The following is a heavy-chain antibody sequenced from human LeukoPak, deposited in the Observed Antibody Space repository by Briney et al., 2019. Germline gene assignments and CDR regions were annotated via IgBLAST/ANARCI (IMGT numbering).Heavy chain of an antibody. CDR2: ISVYNGQT. CDR3: ARDLGWELQHFFDH. V-gene: IGHV1-18*01. J-gene: IGHJ4*02. D-gene: IGHD1-26*01. Sequence: GASVKVSCKASGCTFNSYGINWVRQAPGQGLEWMGWISVYNGQTNYAHKFQGRVTMTTDTSTRTVYMELRSLRSDDTAVYYCARDLGWELQHFFDHWGQGTLVTVSA. CDR1: GCTFNSYG.